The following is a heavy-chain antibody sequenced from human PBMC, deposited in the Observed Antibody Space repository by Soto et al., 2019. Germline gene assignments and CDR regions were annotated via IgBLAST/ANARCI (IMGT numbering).Heavy chain of an antibody. CDR1: GFTFSSYG. CDR2: ISYDGSNK. J-gene: IGHJ4*02. Sequence: AGGSLRLSCAASGFTFSSYGMHWVRQAPGKGLEWVAVISYDGSNKYYADSVKGRFTISRDNSKNTLYLQMNSLRAEDTAVYYCAKDRYSSSSTDYFDYWGQGTLVTVSS. D-gene: IGHD6-6*01. V-gene: IGHV3-30*18. CDR3: AKDRYSSSSTDYFDY.